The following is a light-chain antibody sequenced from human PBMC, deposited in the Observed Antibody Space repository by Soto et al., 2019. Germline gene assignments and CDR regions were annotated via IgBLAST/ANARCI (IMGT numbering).Light chain of an antibody. V-gene: IGKV1-39*01. CDR2: AAS. CDR1: QSISSY. Sequence: DIQMTQSPSSLSASVGDRVTITCRASQSISSYLNWCQQKPGKAPKLLIYAASSLQSGVPSRFSGSVSGTDFTRRISSLQPEDFATYYCQQSYSTPITFGQGTRLEIK. CDR3: QQSYSTPIT. J-gene: IGKJ5*01.